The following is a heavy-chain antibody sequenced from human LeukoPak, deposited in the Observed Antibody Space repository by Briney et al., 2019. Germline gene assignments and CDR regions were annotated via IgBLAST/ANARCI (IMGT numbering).Heavy chain of an antibody. CDR3: ARNGESGSYFFSYYYYYMDV. CDR1: GYTFTDYY. J-gene: IGHJ6*03. Sequence: ASVKVSCKASGYTFTDYYMHWVRQAPGQGLEWMGWINPNTGGTNYAQSFQGRVTMTRDTSISTAYMELRRLRSDDTAVYYCARNGESGSYFFSYYYYYMDVWGKGTTVTVSS. V-gene: IGHV1-2*02. CDR2: INPNTGGT. D-gene: IGHD1-26*01.